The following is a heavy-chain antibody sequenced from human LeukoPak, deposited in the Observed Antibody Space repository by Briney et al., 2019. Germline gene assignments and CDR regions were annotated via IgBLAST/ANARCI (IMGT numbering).Heavy chain of an antibody. CDR1: GGSISIYY. D-gene: IGHD6-13*01. J-gene: IGHJ6*03. CDR2: IYTSGST. CDR3: ARASRLPKQQLGRYYYYMDV. V-gene: IGHV4-4*07. Sequence: SETLSLTCTVSGGSISIYYWSWIRQPAGKGLEWIGRIYTSGSTNYNPPLKSRVTMSVDTSKNQFSLKLSSVTAADTAVYYCARASRLPKQQLGRYYYYMDVWGKGTTVTISS.